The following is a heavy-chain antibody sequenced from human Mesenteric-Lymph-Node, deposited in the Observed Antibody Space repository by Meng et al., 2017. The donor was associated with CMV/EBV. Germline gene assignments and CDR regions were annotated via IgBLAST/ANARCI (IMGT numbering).Heavy chain of an antibody. CDR2: ISTGSSYK. Sequence: GGSLRLSCAVSGFTFSSHNMNWVRQTPGKGLEWVSSISTGSSYKYYANSVKGRFTISRDNAKNSLYLQMNSLRAEDTALYHCARSRIAAAGAYYYYYGMDVWGQGTTVTVSS. CDR3: ARSRIAAAGAYYYYYGMDV. D-gene: IGHD6-13*01. CDR1: GFTFSSHN. J-gene: IGHJ6*02. V-gene: IGHV3-21*04.